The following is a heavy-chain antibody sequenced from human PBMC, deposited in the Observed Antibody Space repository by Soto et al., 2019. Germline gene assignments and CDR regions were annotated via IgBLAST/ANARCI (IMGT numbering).Heavy chain of an antibody. CDR3: ARAQAYYYDSSGYQKHFDY. D-gene: IGHD3-22*01. Sequence: SETLSLTCTVSGGSISSGDYYWSWIRQPPGKGLEWIGYIYYSGSTYYNPSLKSRVTISVDTSKNQFSLKLSSVTAADTAVYYCARAQAYYYDSSGYQKHFDYWGQGTLVTVSS. J-gene: IGHJ4*02. CDR2: IYYSGST. V-gene: IGHV4-30-4*01. CDR1: GGSISSGDYY.